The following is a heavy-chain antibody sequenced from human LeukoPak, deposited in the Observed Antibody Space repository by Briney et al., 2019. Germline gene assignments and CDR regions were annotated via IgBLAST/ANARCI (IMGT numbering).Heavy chain of an antibody. CDR2: IYYSGST. CDR3: AREADNYYDSSGYFYYFDY. J-gene: IGHJ4*02. V-gene: IGHV4-59*01. CDR1: GRSISSYY. D-gene: IGHD3-22*01. Sequence: SETLSLTCTVSGRSISSYYWSWIRQPPGKGLEWIGYIYYSGSTNYNPSLKSRVTISVDTSKNQFSLKLSSVTAADTAVYYCAREADNYYDSSGYFYYFDYWGQGTLVTVSS.